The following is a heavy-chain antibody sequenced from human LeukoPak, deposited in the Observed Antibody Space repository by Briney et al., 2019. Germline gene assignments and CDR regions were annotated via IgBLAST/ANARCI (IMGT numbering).Heavy chain of an antibody. CDR2: INEYGST. Sequence: GGSLRLSCAASGFTFSSYWMYWVRQVPGKGLVGISNINEYGSTTYADFVKGRFTISRDNSKDTLYLQMNTLRAEDTAVYFCARVSSGWYGLDYWGQGTLVTVSS. V-gene: IGHV3-74*01. J-gene: IGHJ4*02. CDR3: ARVSSGWYGLDY. D-gene: IGHD6-19*01. CDR1: GFTFSSYW.